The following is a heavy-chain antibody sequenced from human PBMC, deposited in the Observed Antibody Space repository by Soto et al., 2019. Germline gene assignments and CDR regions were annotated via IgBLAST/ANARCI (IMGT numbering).Heavy chain of an antibody. CDR2: ISSNGGNT. CDR1: GFSFSHYA. Sequence: EVQLVESGGGLVQPGGSLRLSCSASGFSFSHYAMHWVRQAPGKGLEYVSEISSNGGNTYYADSVKGRFTISRDNSKNTLYLQMSSLRGEDTAVYYCVKVWGGYYFDYWGQGTLVTVSS. V-gene: IGHV3-64D*08. D-gene: IGHD7-27*01. CDR3: VKVWGGYYFDY. J-gene: IGHJ4*02.